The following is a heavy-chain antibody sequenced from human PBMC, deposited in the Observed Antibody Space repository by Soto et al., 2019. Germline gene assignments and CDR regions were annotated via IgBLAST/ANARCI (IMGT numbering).Heavy chain of an antibody. CDR2: MFYSGST. D-gene: IGHD3-9*01. CDR3: ARDKGRYDSGMDV. V-gene: IGHV4-59*01. CDR1: GGSISSYY. J-gene: IGHJ6*02. Sequence: SETLSLTCTVSGGSISSYYWSWIRQPPGKGLEWIGYMFYSGSTKYNPSLKSRVTISVDRSRNHFSLNLSSVPAADTAVYYCARDKGRYDSGMDVWGQGTTVTVSS.